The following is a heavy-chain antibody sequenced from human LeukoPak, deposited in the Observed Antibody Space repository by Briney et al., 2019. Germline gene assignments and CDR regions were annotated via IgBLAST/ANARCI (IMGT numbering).Heavy chain of an antibody. CDR2: IYYSGST. V-gene: IGHV4-39*01. Sequence: SETLSLTCTVSGGSISSSSYYWGWIRQPPGKGLEWIGSIYYSGSTYYNPSLKSRVTISVDTSKNQFSLKLSSVTAADTAVYYCASAPSYYYYMDDWGKGTTVTVSS. J-gene: IGHJ6*03. CDR1: GGSISSSSYY. CDR3: ASAPSYYYYMDD.